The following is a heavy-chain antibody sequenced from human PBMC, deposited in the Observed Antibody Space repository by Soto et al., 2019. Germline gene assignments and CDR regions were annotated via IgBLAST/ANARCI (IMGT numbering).Heavy chain of an antibody. CDR2: IKPDGSEK. D-gene: IGHD3-22*01. V-gene: IGHV3-7*01. J-gene: IGHJ3*02. Sequence: EVQLVESGGGLVQPGGSLKVSCEASAFTLSSYWMSWVRQAPGKGLEWVANIKPDGSEKYYVDSVKGRFTISRDNTKNSLYLQMSTLRPEDTAIYYCARDYEFGFDIWGQGTQVTVSS. CDR1: AFTLSSYW. CDR3: ARDYEFGFDI.